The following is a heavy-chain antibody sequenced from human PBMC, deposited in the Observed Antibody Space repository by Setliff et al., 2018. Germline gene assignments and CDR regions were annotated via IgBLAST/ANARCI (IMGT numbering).Heavy chain of an antibody. V-gene: IGHV4-4*07. CDR2: IYTSGST. CDR1: GGSISSYY. Sequence: NLPETLSLTCTVSGGSISSYYWSWIRQPAGKGLEWIGRIYTSGSTNYNPSLKSRVTMSVDTSKNQFSLKVSSVTAADTAVYYCARSFSRREKFLLDYWGQGALVTVSS. J-gene: IGHJ4*02. CDR3: ARSFSRREKFLLDY.